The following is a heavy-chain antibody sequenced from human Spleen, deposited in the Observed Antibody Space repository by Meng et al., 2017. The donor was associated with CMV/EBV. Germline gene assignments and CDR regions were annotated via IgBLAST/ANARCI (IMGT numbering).Heavy chain of an antibody. CDR1: GYSFSDYY. V-gene: IGHV1-69-2*01. Sequence: ASVKVSCKASGYSFSDYYIHWVQQAPGKGLEWMGLIDPEDAETTYAEKFQGRVTITADTSTDTAYMELSSLRSDDTAVYFCATVDCWGQGTLVTVSS. J-gene: IGHJ4*02. CDR3: ATVDC. CDR2: IDPEDAET.